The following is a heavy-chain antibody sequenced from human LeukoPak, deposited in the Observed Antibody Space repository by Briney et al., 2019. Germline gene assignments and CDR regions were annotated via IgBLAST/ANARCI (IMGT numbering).Heavy chain of an antibody. CDR2: INPNSGGT. CDR1: GYTFTGYY. Sequence: ASVKVSCKASGYTFTGYYMHWVRQAPGQGLEWMGWINPNSGGTNYAQKFQGRVTMTRDTSISTAYMELSRLRSDDTAVYYCARAGSRLIRWAYYFDYWGQGTLVTVSS. D-gene: IGHD3-10*01. V-gene: IGHV1-2*02. J-gene: IGHJ4*02. CDR3: ARAGSRLIRWAYYFDY.